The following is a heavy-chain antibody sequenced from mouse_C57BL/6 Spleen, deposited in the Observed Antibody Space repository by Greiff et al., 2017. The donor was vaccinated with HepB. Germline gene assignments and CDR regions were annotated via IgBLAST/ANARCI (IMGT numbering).Heavy chain of an antibody. V-gene: IGHV1-61*01. CDR3: ARSYDGYYWYFDV. Sequence: VQLQQPGAELVRPGSSVKLSCKASGYIFTSYWMDWVKQRPGQGLEWIGNIYPSDSETHYNQKFKDKATLTVDKSSSTAYMQLSSLTSEDSAVYYCARSYDGYYWYFDVWGTGTTVTVSS. CDR2: IYPSDSET. D-gene: IGHD2-3*01. CDR1: GYIFTSYW. J-gene: IGHJ1*03.